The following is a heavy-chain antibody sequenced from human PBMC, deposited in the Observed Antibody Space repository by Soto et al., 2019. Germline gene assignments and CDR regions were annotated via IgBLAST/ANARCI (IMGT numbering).Heavy chain of an antibody. CDR3: ARATSPSYYDSSGYSRGRDYYYGMDV. Sequence: ETLSLTCAVYGGSFSGYYWSWIRQPPGKGLEWIGEINHSGSTNYNPSLKSRVTISVDTSKNQFSLKLSSVTAADTAVYYCARATSPSYYDSSGYSRGRDYYYGMDVWGQGTTVTVSS. D-gene: IGHD3-22*01. V-gene: IGHV4-34*01. CDR2: INHSGST. CDR1: GGSFSGYY. J-gene: IGHJ6*02.